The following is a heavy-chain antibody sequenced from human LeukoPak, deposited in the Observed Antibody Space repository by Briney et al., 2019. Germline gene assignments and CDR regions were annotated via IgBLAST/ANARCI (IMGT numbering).Heavy chain of an antibody. CDR2: IYSGGNT. Sequence: GGSLRLSCAASGFTFSSYSMNWVRQAPGKGLEWVSVIYSGGNTYYADSVKGRFTTSRDNSENTLYLQMNSLRAEDTAVYYCARDSSGPHSYDYWGQGTLVTVSS. J-gene: IGHJ4*02. CDR3: ARDSSGPHSYDY. V-gene: IGHV3-53*01. D-gene: IGHD6-19*01. CDR1: GFTFSSYS.